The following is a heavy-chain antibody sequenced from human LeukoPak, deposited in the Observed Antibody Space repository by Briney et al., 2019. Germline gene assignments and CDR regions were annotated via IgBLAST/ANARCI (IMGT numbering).Heavy chain of an antibody. CDR1: GGSISSSSYY. Sequence: KASETLSLTCTVSGGSISSSSYYWGWIRQPPGKGLEWIGSIYYSGSTYYNPSLKSRVTISVDTSKNQFSLKLSSVTAADTAVYYCARTLLVLGYFDYWGQGTLVTVSS. CDR3: ARTLLVLGYFDY. V-gene: IGHV4-39*01. CDR2: IYYSGST. D-gene: IGHD6-13*01. J-gene: IGHJ4*02.